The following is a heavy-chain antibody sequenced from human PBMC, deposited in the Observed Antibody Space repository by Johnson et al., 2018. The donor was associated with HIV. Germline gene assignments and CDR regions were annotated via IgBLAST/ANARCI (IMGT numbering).Heavy chain of an antibody. J-gene: IGHJ3*02. D-gene: IGHD2-15*01. V-gene: IGHV3-30*02. CDR2: IRYDESIT. CDR1: GFTFSMYA. Sequence: QVQLVESGGGVVQPGRSLRLSCAASGFTFSMYAMHWVRQAPGKGLEWVAFIRYDESITHYADSVKGRFTMSRDNSKNTLYLQMKSLRPDDTSIYYCAREGRGAPHDAFHIWGQGTLVSVSS. CDR3: AREGRGAPHDAFHI.